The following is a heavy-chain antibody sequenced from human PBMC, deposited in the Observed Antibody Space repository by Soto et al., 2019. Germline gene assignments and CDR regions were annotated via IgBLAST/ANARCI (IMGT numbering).Heavy chain of an antibody. CDR2: ISGSGDRT. D-gene: IGHD6-13*01. CDR1: GFTFSSYA. J-gene: IGHJ6*02. CDR3: AKDRDGAAAGPTKFYGMDV. Sequence: EVQLLESGGGLVQPGGSLRLSCAASGFTFSSYAMSWVRQPQGRGREWVSVISGSGDRTYYAASVRGRFTISRDNSKNTLYLQMNSLRAEDTAVYYCAKDRDGAAAGPTKFYGMDVWGQGTTVTVSS. V-gene: IGHV3-23*01.